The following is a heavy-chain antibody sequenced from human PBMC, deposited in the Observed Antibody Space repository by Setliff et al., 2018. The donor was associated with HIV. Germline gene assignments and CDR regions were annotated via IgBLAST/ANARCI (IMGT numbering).Heavy chain of an antibody. J-gene: IGHJ4*02. V-gene: IGHV1-2*02. CDR1: GYTFTGYY. CDR3: ARGFRFRGIAAAAAFDY. D-gene: IGHD6-13*01. Sequence: ASVKVSCKASGYTFTGYYMHWVRQAPGQGLEWMGWINPNSGGTNYAQKFQGRVTMTRDTTISTAYMELSRLRSDDTAVYYCARGFRFRGIAAAAAFDYWGQGTLVTVSS. CDR2: INPNSGGT.